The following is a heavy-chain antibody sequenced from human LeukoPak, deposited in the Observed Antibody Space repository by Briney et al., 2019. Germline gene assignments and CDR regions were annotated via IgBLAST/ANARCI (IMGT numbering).Heavy chain of an antibody. Sequence: PSETLSLTCTVSGVSISSYYWSWIRQPPGKGLEWIGYIYYSGSTNYNPSLKSRVTMSVDTSKNQFSLKLSSVTAADTAVYYCARGWWYYGSGSYYAYWGQGTLVTVSS. CDR3: ARGWWYYGSGSYYAY. CDR1: GVSISSYY. V-gene: IGHV4-59*01. CDR2: IYYSGST. D-gene: IGHD3-10*01. J-gene: IGHJ4*02.